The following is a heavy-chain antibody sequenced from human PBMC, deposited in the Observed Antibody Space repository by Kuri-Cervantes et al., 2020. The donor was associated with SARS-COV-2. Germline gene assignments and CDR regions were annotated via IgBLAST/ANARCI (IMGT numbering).Heavy chain of an antibody. V-gene: IGHV3-33*05. Sequence: AASGFTLSGYGIHWVRQAPGKGLEWVAATSADRTKEYYLDSVKGRFAISRDNSKNTVYLQINSLRAEDTAVYYCARDGPDNTNPDYWGQGTLVTVSS. CDR2: TSADRTKE. D-gene: IGHD1-14*01. J-gene: IGHJ4*02. CDR3: ARDGPDNTNPDY. CDR1: GFTLSGYG.